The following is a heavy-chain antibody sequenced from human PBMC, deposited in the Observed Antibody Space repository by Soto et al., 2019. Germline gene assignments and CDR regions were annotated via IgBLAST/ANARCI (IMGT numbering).Heavy chain of an antibody. D-gene: IGHD2-21*01. J-gene: IGHJ3*02. V-gene: IGHV3-33*01. CDR2: VWYGGDQK. Sequence: QVQLVESGGGVVQPGWSLRLSCAASGFTFRNFAMHWVRQAPGKGLEWVAVVWYGGDQKYHADSVKGRFTISRDNSKSTLYLHMNSLRADDTAVYYCARENRVIRDAFDIWGQGTMVTVSA. CDR3: ARENRVIRDAFDI. CDR1: GFTFRNFA.